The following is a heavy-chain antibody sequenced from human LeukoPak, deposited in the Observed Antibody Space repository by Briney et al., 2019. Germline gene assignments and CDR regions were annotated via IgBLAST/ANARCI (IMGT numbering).Heavy chain of an antibody. J-gene: IGHJ4*02. Sequence: PGRSLRLSCAASGFTFRNYAMHWVRQAPGKGLEWVAVLSYDGSDKYYADSVKGRFTISRDNSRNTLYLHMNSLRAEDTAVYYCAKDKAESYLFDYWGQGTLVTVSS. CDR2: LSYDGSDK. D-gene: IGHD1-26*01. CDR1: GFTFRNYA. CDR3: AKDKAESYLFDY. V-gene: IGHV3-30*18.